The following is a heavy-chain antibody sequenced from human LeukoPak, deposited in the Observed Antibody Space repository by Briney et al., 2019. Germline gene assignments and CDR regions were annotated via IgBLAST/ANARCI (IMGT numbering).Heavy chain of an antibody. CDR2: IDPSDSYT. J-gene: IGHJ4*02. D-gene: IGHD1-26*01. CDR3: ARRLGATQPYFDF. CDR1: GYSFTSYW. Sequence: GESLKISCKGSGYSFTSYWISWVRQMPGKGLEWMGSIDPSDSYTNYSPSFQGHVTISADKSISTAYLQWSSLKASDTAMYYCARRLGATQPYFDFWGQGALVTVSS. V-gene: IGHV5-10-1*01.